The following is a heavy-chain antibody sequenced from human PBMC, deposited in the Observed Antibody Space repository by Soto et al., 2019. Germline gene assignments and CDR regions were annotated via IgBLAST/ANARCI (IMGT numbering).Heavy chain of an antibody. Sequence: QITLKESGPTLVKPTQTLTLTCTFSGFSVSTSGVGVAWIRQSPGKALEWLALIYWDNDKRYSPFLQSRVTITKDTSKNQVVRTMTNMDPVDTATYYCAQKGGRGAGMDVWGQGTTVTVSS. J-gene: IGHJ6*02. D-gene: IGHD2-15*01. CDR2: IYWDNDK. CDR1: GFSVSTSGVG. CDR3: AQKGGRGAGMDV. V-gene: IGHV2-5*02.